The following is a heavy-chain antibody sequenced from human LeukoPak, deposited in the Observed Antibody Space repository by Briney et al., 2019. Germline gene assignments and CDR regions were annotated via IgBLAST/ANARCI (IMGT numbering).Heavy chain of an antibody. CDR2: INPNSGGT. V-gene: IGHV1-2*04. Sequence: ASVKVSCKASGYTFTGYYMHWVRQAPGQGLEWMGWINPNSGGTNYAQKFQGWVTMTRDTSISTAYMELSRLRSDDTAVYYCAREYVAYCGGDCYSPLSPWGQGTLVTASS. D-gene: IGHD2-21*02. CDR3: AREYVAYCGGDCYSPLSP. CDR1: GYTFTGYY. J-gene: IGHJ5*02.